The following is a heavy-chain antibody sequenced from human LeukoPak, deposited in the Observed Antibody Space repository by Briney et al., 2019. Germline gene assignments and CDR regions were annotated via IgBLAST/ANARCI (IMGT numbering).Heavy chain of an antibody. CDR3: ARLRVVVDAYYYYYYYMDV. Sequence: QPGGSLRLSCAASGFTFSSYWMSWVRQAPGKGLEWVANIKQDGSEKYYVASVKGRFTISRDNAKNSLYLQMNSLRAEDAAVYYCARLRVVVDAYYYYYYYMDVWGKGTTVTVSS. V-gene: IGHV3-7*01. CDR1: GFTFSSYW. J-gene: IGHJ6*03. CDR2: IKQDGSEK. D-gene: IGHD2-15*01.